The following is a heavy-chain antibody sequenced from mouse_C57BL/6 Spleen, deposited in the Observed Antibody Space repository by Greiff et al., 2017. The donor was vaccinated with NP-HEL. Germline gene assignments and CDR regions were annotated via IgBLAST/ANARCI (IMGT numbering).Heavy chain of an antibody. CDR2: IYPGDGDT. CDR1: GYAFSSYW. Sequence: VQLQQSGAELVKPGASVKISCKASGYAFSSYWMNWVKQRPGKGLEWIGQIYPGDGDTNYNGKFKGKATLTADKSSSTAYMQLSSLTSEDSAVYFCARGNYYGSSLDVWGTGTTVTVSS. J-gene: IGHJ1*03. V-gene: IGHV1-80*01. D-gene: IGHD1-1*01. CDR3: ARGNYYGSSLDV.